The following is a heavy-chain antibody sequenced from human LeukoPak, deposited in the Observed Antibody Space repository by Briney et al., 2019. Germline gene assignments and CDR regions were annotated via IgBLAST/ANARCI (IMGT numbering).Heavy chain of an antibody. J-gene: IGHJ4*02. D-gene: IGHD2-2*02. CDR2: ISPGGGTT. Sequence: GGSLRLSCAASGFPFGNEAMGWVRQAPERGLEWVSTISPGGGTTYYADSVKGRFTISRDNFENTLYLQMNSLRAEDTAIYYCAGYNCSSTSCYTGGFNYWGQGTLVTVSS. CDR1: GFPFGNEA. V-gene: IGHV3-23*01. CDR3: AGYNCSSTSCYTGGFNY.